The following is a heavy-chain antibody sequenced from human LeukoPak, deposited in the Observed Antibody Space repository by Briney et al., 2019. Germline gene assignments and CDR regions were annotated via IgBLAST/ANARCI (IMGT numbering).Heavy chain of an antibody. J-gene: IGHJ6*02. CDR1: GGSISGYF. CDR2: IYYIWST. V-gene: IGHV4-59*08. CDR3: ARQQYYYDNSGSWFYYYGMDV. Sequence: SETLSLTCTVSGGSISGYFWSWIRQPPGKGLEWIGYIYYIWSTNYNPSLKSRVTISVDTSKNQFSLKLSSVTAADTALYYCARQQYYYDNSGSWFYYYGMDVWGPGTTVTVSS. D-gene: IGHD3-22*01.